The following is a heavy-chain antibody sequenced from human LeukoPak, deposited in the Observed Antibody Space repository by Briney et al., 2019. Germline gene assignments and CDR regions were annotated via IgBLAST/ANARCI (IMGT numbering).Heavy chain of an antibody. J-gene: IGHJ4*02. CDR3: AKALLQYCSTTSCYEIDS. Sequence: GESLKISCAASGFTFSSYGMHWVRQAPGKGLEWVAVISYEGSSKFYADSVKGRFTISRDKSKNTLYLQMNSLRPEDTAAYYCAKALLQYCSTTSCYEIDSWGQGTLVTVSS. D-gene: IGHD2-2*01. CDR2: ISYEGSSK. V-gene: IGHV3-30*18. CDR1: GFTFSSYG.